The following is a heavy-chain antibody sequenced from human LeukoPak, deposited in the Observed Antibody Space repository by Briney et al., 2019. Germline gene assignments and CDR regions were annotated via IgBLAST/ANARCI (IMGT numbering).Heavy chain of an antibody. CDR3: ARGGVRGYSYGLYYFDY. V-gene: IGHV3-21*01. CDR2: ISSSSSYI. J-gene: IGHJ4*02. D-gene: IGHD5-18*01. CDR1: GFTFSSYS. Sequence: GGSLRLSCAASGFTFSSYSMNWVRQAPGKGLEWVSSISSSSSYIYYADSVKGRFTISRDNAKNSLYLQMNILRAEDTAVYYCARGGVRGYSYGLYYFDYWGQGTLVTVSS.